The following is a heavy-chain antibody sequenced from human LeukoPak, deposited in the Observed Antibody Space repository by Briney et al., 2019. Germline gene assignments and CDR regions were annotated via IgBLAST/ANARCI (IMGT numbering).Heavy chain of an antibody. CDR1: GGPFSGYY. J-gene: IGHJ4*02. CDR2: INHSGST. Sequence: SETLSLTCAVYGGPFSGYYWSWIRQPPGKGLEWIGEINHSGSTNYNPSLKSRVTISVDTSKNQFSLKLSSVTAADTAVYYCARGGVGAITFDYWGQGTLVTVSS. V-gene: IGHV4-34*01. CDR3: ARGGVGAITFDY. D-gene: IGHD1-26*01.